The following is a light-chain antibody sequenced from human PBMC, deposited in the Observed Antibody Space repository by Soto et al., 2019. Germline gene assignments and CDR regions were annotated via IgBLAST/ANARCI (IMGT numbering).Light chain of an antibody. J-gene: IGKJ1*01. CDR2: SAS. V-gene: IGKV1-39*01. Sequence: DIQMTQSPSSLSASVGDRVTITCRASQSIGTYLNWYQLKPGKAPKLLMSSASRLQSGVPSTFSGRGSGTDFTLTISRLQPGDFATYYCQQSFTIPWTFGQGTRVEIK. CDR1: QSIGTY. CDR3: QQSFTIPWT.